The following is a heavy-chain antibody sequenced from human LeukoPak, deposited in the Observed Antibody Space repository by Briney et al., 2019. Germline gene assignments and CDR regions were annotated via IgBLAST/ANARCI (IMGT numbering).Heavy chain of an antibody. J-gene: IGHJ4*02. CDR1: GFTFSNYN. CDR2: ISNSDGNT. V-gene: IGHV3-23*01. Sequence: GGSLRLSCAASGFTFSNYNMNWVRQAPGKGLEWVSTISNSDGNTYYADSVKGRFTISRDNSKNTLYLQMNSLTAEDTAIYYCAKSGYNRFDYWGQGILVTVSS. D-gene: IGHD5-24*01. CDR3: AKSGYNRFDY.